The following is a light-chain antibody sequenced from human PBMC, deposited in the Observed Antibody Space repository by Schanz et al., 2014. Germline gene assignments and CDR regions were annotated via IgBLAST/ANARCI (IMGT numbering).Light chain of an antibody. Sequence: EVVLTQSPGTLSVSPGESATVSCSVSQSIHSTYLAWYQQKPGQAPRLLIYDASTRASGIPDRFSGRGSGTEGKRKRRRLENEDFEGDFCQHYGSSPPFGQGTKLEIK. J-gene: IGKJ2*01. V-gene: IGKV3-20*01. CDR1: QSIHSTY. CDR3: QHYGSSPP. CDR2: DAS.